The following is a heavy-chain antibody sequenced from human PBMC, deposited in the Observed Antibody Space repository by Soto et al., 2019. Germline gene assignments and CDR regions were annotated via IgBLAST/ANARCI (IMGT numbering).Heavy chain of an antibody. V-gene: IGHV4-31*03. Sequence: QVQLQESGPGLVKPSQTLSLTCSVSGGSISSGGYYWSWIRQHPGKGLEWIGYIYYSGSTYYNPSLKCRVTISVDSSKNQVSLKLSSVTGADNAVYYCARGSRGLVAATPYFDYWGQGTLVTVSS. D-gene: IGHD2-15*01. J-gene: IGHJ4*02. CDR2: IYYSGST. CDR1: GGSISSGGYY. CDR3: ARGSRGLVAATPYFDY.